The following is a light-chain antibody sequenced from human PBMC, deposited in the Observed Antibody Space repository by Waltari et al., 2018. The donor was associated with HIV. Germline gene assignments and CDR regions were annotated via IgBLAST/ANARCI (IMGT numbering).Light chain of an antibody. CDR2: GAS. J-gene: IGKJ1*01. CDR3: QQYNDWPQT. Sequence: EIVMTQSPATLSVSPGERATLSCRASQSVSSNLAWYQHKPGQAPRLFIYGASTRATGIPARFSGSGSGTEFTLTISSLQSEDFAIYYCQQYNDWPQTFGQGTKVEFK. V-gene: IGKV3-15*01. CDR1: QSVSSN.